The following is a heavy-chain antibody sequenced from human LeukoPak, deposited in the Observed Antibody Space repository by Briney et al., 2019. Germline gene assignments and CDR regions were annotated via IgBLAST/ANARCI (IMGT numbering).Heavy chain of an antibody. Sequence: GGSLRLSCAASGFTFDDHDMSWVRQAPGKGLEWVSGINWNGGSTGYADSVKGRFTISRDNAKNSLYLQMNSLRAEDTALYYCARPLGADYVYYMDVWGKGTTVTVSS. CDR2: INWNGGST. V-gene: IGHV3-20*04. CDR1: GFTFDDHD. D-gene: IGHD3-16*01. J-gene: IGHJ6*03. CDR3: ARPLGADYVYYMDV.